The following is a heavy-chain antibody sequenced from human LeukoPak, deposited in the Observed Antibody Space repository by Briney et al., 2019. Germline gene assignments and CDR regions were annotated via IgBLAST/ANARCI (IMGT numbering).Heavy chain of an antibody. J-gene: IGHJ4*02. D-gene: IGHD6-6*01. CDR1: GFTFSSYG. V-gene: IGHV3-33*08. CDR3: ARGTYSSSSANFDY. Sequence: GGSLRLSCAASGFTFSSYGMHWVRQAPGKGLEWVAVIWYGGSNKYYADSVKGRFTISRDNSKNTLYLQMNSLRAEDTAVYYCARGTYSSSSANFDYWGQGTLVTVSS. CDR2: IWYGGSNK.